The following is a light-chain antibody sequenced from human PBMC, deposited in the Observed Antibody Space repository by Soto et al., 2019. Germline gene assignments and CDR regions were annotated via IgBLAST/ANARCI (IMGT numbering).Light chain of an antibody. CDR1: HRLNTY. V-gene: IGKV1-8*01. Sequence: IRMTQSLSSLSASIGDRVTFTCRASHRLNTYLAWYQQKPGKAPKLLIYGASTLQSGVPSRFSGSGSGTDFTLLISSLQSEDFATYYCQQYFSYPYTFGQGTKLEIK. CDR2: GAS. CDR3: QQYFSYPYT. J-gene: IGKJ2*01.